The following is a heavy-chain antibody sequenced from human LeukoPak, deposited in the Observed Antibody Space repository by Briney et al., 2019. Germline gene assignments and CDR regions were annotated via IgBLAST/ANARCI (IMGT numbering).Heavy chain of an antibody. CDR3: ARGPVGGATYYDGDAFDI. Sequence: SGTLSLTCTVSGGSISSYYWSWIRQPAGKGLEWIGRIYTGGSTNYNPSLKSRVTISVDTSKNQFSLKLSSVTAVDTAVYYCARGPVGGATYYDGDAFDIWGQGTMVTVSS. CDR2: IYTGGST. D-gene: IGHD1-26*01. J-gene: IGHJ3*02. CDR1: GGSISSYY. V-gene: IGHV4-4*07.